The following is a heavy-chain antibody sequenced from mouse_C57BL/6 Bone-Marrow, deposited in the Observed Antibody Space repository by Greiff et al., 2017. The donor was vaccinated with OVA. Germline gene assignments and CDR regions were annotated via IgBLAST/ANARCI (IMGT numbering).Heavy chain of an antibody. J-gene: IGHJ2*01. CDR2: IDPENGDT. V-gene: IGHV14-4*01. CDR1: GFNIKDDD. Sequence: EVQLQQSGAELVRPGASVKLSCTASGFNIKDDDMHWVKQRPEQGLEWIGWIDPENGDTEYASKFQGKANMTADTTSNTAYLQLSGLTSEDTAVYYCARIYYWGQGTALTVSS. CDR3: ARIYY.